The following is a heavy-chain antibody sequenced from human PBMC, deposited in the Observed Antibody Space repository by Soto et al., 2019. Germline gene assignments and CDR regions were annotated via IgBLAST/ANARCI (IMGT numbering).Heavy chain of an antibody. V-gene: IGHV5-10-1*01. D-gene: IGHD3-10*01. CDR3: VRHQAGSGNSHFDS. J-gene: IGHJ4*02. CDR2: IDPSNSYA. Sequence: GESLKISCQAFQYSFTIYWISWVRQVPGKGLEWMGRIDPSNSYASYSPSFQGHVTISVERSTSTAYLHWDTLRASDTAMYFCVRHQAGSGNSHFDSWGQGTQVTVSS. CDR1: QYSFTIYW.